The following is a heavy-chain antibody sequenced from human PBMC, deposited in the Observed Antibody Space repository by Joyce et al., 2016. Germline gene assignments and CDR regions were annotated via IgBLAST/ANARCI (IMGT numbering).Heavy chain of an antibody. CDR1: GGSISSYY. J-gene: IGHJ4*02. V-gene: IGHV4-59*01. CDR3: ARGNDYDYWSGYEAHYFDY. CDR2: IHQRGRN. Sequence: QVQLQESGPGLVKPSETLSLSCTVSGGSISSYYWRWIRQPPGKGLEWIGYIHQRGRNNYNPPLKSRVTISVDTSKNEFSLKMTSVTAADTAVYYCARGNDYDYWSGYEAHYFDYWGQGTLVTVSS. D-gene: IGHD3-3*01.